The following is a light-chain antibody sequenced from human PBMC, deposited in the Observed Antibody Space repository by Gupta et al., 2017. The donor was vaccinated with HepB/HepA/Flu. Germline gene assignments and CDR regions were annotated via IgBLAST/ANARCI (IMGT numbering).Light chain of an antibody. CDR1: QSVSSN. CDR2: DAS. J-gene: IGKJ1*01. V-gene: IGKV3-15*01. Sequence: EIVMTQSPATLSVSPGERATLSCRASQSVSSNLDWYQRRPGQAPRHLIYDASTRATGITDRFSGSGSGTDFTLTISSLQSEDFAVYYWQQDTHLWTFGQGTRVEIK. CDR3: QQDTHLWT.